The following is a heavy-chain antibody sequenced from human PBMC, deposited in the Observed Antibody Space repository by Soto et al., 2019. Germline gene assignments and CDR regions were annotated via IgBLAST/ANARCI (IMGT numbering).Heavy chain of an antibody. CDR2: ISYDGSDK. J-gene: IGHJ4*02. V-gene: IGHV3-30*03. Sequence: QVQVVESGGGVVQPGRSLRLSCAASGFTFHTYAMHWVRQAPGKGLEWVALISYDGSDKYYADSVKGRFTISRDNSKNTLYLRMNSRRPEDTAVYYCARIPYSSGWAIDYWGQGTLVTVSS. CDR1: GFTFHTYA. CDR3: ARIPYSSGWAIDY. D-gene: IGHD6-19*01.